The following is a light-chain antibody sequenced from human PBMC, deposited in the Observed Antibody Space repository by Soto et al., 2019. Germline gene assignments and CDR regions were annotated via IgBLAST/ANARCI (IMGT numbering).Light chain of an antibody. CDR3: CSYAGSLLV. CDR2: DVS. V-gene: IGLV2-11*01. Sequence: QSVLTQPRSVSGSPGQSVTISCTGTISDVGGYNYVSWYQQHPGKAPKLMIYDVSKRPSGVPDRFSGSKSGNTASLTISGLQAEDEADYYCCSYAGSLLVFGTGTKLTVL. CDR1: ISDVGGYNY. J-gene: IGLJ1*01.